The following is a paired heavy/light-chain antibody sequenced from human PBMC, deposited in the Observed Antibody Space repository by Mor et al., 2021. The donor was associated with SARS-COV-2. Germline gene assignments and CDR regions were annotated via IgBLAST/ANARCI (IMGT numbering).Heavy chain of an antibody. J-gene: IGHJ6*02. CDR1: GFTFNIYA. Sequence: QVQLVESGGGVVQPGRSLRLSCAASGFTFNIYAMHWVRQAPGQGLDWVAVISYDGSNKYYADSVKGRFTISRDNSKNTVYLQMNSLRAEDTAVYYCARDVDTSSYYYYYYYGMDVWGQGTTVTVSS. D-gene: IGHD2-2*01. CDR2: ISYDGSNK. CDR3: ARDVDTSSYYYYYYYGMDV. V-gene: IGHV3-30*01.
Light chain of an antibody. V-gene: IGLV7-43*01. Sequence: QTVVTQEPSLTVSPGGTVTLTCASSTGAVTSGYYPNWFQQKPGQAPRALIYSTSNKHSWTPARFSGSLLGGKAALTLSGVQPEDEAEYYCLLYYGSVQNWVFGGGTKLAVL. CDR3: LLYYGSVQNWV. CDR2: STS. J-gene: IGLJ3*02. CDR1: TGAVTSGYY.